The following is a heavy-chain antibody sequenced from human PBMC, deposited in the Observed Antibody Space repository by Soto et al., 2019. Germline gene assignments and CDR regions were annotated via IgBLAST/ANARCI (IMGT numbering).Heavy chain of an antibody. V-gene: IGHV1-3*01. D-gene: IGHD1-7*01. CDR3: AREVTGTTLGY. CDR1: GYTFTSYD. Sequence: ASVKVSCKASGYTFTSYDINWVRQATGQGLEWMGWINAGNGNTKYSQKFQGRVTITRDTSASTAYMELSSLRSEDTAVYYCAREVTGTTLGYWGQGTLVTVSS. CDR2: INAGNGNT. J-gene: IGHJ4*02.